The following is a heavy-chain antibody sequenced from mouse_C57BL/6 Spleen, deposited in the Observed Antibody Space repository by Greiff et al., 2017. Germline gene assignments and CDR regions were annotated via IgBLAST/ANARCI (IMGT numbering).Heavy chain of an antibody. J-gene: IGHJ1*03. V-gene: IGHV1-66*01. D-gene: IGHD2-4*01. CDR2: IYPGSGNT. CDR3: ARSLAAYDYEWYFDV. Sequence: QVQLQQSGPELVKPGASVKISCKASGYSFTSYYIHWVQQRPGQGLEWIGWIYPGSGNTKYNEKFKGKATLTADTSSSTAYMQLSSLTSEDSAVYYCARSLAAYDYEWYFDVWGTGTTVTVSS. CDR1: GYSFTSYY.